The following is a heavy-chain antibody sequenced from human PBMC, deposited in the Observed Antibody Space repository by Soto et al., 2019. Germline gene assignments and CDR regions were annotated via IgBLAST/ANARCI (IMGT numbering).Heavy chain of an antibody. J-gene: IGHJ5*02. CDR2: IYYSGST. V-gene: IGHV4-31*03. D-gene: IGHD2-15*01. Sequence: SETLSLTCTVSGGSISSGGYYWSWIRQHPGKGLEWIGYIYYSGSTYYNPSLKSRVTISVDTSKNQFSLKLSSVTAADTAVYYCARDIVYCSGGSCYSGWFDPWGQGTLVTVS. CDR1: GGSISSGGYY. CDR3: ARDIVYCSGGSCYSGWFDP.